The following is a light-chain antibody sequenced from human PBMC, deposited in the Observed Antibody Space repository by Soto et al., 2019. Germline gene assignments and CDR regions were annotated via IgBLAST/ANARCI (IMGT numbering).Light chain of an antibody. V-gene: IGKV1-39*01. J-gene: IGKJ1*01. Sequence: DIELTQSPPSLAASVGDRVTITCRASQNINNYLIWYQQKPGKAPQLLIYGASILQSGVPSRFSGSASGTDFTLTIGSLQPEDFATYYCQESYSVPGTF. CDR3: QESYSVPGT. CDR1: QNINNY. CDR2: GAS.